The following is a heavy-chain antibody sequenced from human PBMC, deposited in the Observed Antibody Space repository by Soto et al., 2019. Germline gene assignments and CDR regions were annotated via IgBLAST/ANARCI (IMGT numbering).Heavy chain of an antibody. J-gene: IGHJ4*02. CDR3: ARVGGPGSRDLDY. Sequence: PGGSLRLSCAASRFTFSSYWMHWVRQAPGKGLVWVSRINSDGSSTSYADSVKGRFTISRDNAKNTLYLQMNSLRAEDTAVYYCARVGGPGSRDLDYWGQGTLVTVSS. CDR2: INSDGSST. D-gene: IGHD2-15*01. V-gene: IGHV3-74*01. CDR1: RFTFSSYW.